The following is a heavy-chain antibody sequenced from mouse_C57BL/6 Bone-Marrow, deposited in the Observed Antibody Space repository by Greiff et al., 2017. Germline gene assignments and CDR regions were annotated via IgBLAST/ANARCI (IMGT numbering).Heavy chain of an antibody. J-gene: IGHJ2*01. V-gene: IGHV3-6*01. CDR3: ARFIGDY. CDR1: GYSITSGYY. D-gene: IGHD1-1*01. Sequence: EVKLMESGPGLVKPSQSLSLTCSVTGYSITSGYYWNWIRQFPGNKLEWMGYISYDGSNNYNPSLKNRISITRDTSKNQFCLKLNSVTTEDTAAYYCARFIGDYWGQGTTLTVSS. CDR2: ISYDGSN.